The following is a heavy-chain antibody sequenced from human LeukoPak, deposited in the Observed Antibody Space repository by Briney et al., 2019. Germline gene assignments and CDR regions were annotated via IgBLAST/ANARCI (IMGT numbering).Heavy chain of an antibody. CDR1: GGSFSGYY. Sequence: PSETLSLTCAVYGGSFSGYYWSWIRQPPGKGLEWIGEINHSGSTNYYPSLKSRVTISVDTSKNQFSLKLSSVTAADTAVYYCARVAPGYCSGGSCYPYYYYYYMDVWGKGTTVTVSS. J-gene: IGHJ6*03. CDR3: ARVAPGYCSGGSCYPYYYYYYMDV. V-gene: IGHV4-34*01. CDR2: INHSGST. D-gene: IGHD2-15*01.